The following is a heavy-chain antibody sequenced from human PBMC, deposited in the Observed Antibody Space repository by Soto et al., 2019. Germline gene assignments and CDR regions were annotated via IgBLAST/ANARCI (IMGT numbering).Heavy chain of an antibody. V-gene: IGHV1-69*02. J-gene: IGHJ4*02. CDR1: GDTFSFYT. D-gene: IGHD3-10*01. CDR3: AASYGSGYRAFDY. Sequence: QVQLVQSGAEVRKPGSSVKVSCKASGDTFSFYTINWVRQAPGLGLEGMGRVNPIVSMSNYAQKFQGRVTITAHKSTNTAYMQLSSLRSEDTAIYYCAASYGSGYRAFDYWGQGALVTVSS. CDR2: VNPIVSMS.